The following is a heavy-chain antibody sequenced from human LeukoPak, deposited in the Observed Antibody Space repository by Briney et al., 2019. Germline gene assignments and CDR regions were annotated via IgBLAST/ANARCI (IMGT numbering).Heavy chain of an antibody. V-gene: IGHV3-48*01. J-gene: IGHJ4*02. D-gene: IGHD3-22*01. CDR1: GFTFSSYG. CDR2: ISSSSSTI. CDR3: ATLPYYYDSSGSYYFDY. Sequence: GGSLRLSCGASGFTFSSYGMHWVRLAPGKGLEWVSYISSSSSTIYYADSVKGRFTISRDNAKNSMYLQLNSLRVEDTAVYYCATLPYYYDSSGSYYFDYWGQGTLVTVSS.